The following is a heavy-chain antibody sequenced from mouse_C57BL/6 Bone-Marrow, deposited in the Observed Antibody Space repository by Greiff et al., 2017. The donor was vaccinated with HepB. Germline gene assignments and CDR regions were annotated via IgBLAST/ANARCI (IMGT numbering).Heavy chain of an antibody. V-gene: IGHV5-6*01. CDR1: GFTFSSYG. CDR2: ISSGGSYT. Sequence: EVQRVESGGDLVKPGGSLKLSCAASGFTFSSYGMSWVRQTPDKRLEWVATISSGGSYTYYPDSVKGRFTISRDNAKNTLYLQMSSLKSEDTAMYYCARRITTVAYWYFDVWGTGTTVTVSS. D-gene: IGHD1-1*01. CDR3: ARRITTVAYWYFDV. J-gene: IGHJ1*03.